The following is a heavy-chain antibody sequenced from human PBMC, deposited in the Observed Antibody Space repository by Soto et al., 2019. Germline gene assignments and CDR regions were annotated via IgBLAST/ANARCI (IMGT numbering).Heavy chain of an antibody. D-gene: IGHD3-3*01. CDR1: GYTFTSYD. J-gene: IGHJ6*03. CDR2: MNPNSGNT. V-gene: IGHV1-8*01. CDR3: ARGFTYYDFWSGYPTLYYYYYMDV. Sequence: GASVKVSCKAPGYTFTSYDINWVRQATGQGLEWMGWMNPNSGNTGYAQKFQGRVTMTRNTSISTAYMELSSLRSEDTAVYYCARGFTYYDFWSGYPTLYYYYYMDVWGKGTTVTVSS.